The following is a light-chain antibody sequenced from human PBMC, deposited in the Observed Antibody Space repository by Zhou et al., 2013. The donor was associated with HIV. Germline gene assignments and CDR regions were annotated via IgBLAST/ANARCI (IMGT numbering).Light chain of an antibody. CDR2: GAS. J-gene: IGKJ2*01. Sequence: EIVMTQSPATLSVFPGERATLSCRASQSLNGDLAWYQQKPGQAPRLLIYGASTRATGIPARFSGSGSGTEFTLTISSLQSEDFAVYYCQQYNNWPRTFGQGTKLEIK. V-gene: IGKV3-15*01. CDR3: QQYNNWPRT. CDR1: QSLNGD.